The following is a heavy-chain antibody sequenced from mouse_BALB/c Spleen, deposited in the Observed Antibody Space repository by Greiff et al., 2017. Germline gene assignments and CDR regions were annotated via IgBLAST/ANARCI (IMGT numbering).Heavy chain of an antibody. J-gene: IGHJ2*01. CDR1: GYSFTGYN. CDR3: ARVYYYGSSPYFDY. CDR2: IDPYNGGT. D-gene: IGHD1-1*01. Sequence: VQLQQSGPELGKPGASVKISCKASGYSFTGYNMYWVKQSHRKSLEWIGYIDPYNGGTSYNQKSKGKATLTVDKSSRTAYMHLNSLTSEDSAIYYYARVYYYGSSPYFDYWGQGTTVTVAS. V-gene: IGHV1S135*01.